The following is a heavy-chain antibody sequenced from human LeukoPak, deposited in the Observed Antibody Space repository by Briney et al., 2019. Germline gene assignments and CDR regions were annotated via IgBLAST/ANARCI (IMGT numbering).Heavy chain of an antibody. CDR3: ASGWLVSSLFDY. CDR2: ISSSSSYI. Sequence: PGGSLRLSCAASGFTFSSYSMNWVRQAPGKGLEWVSSISSSSSYIYYADSVKGRFTISRDNAKNSLYLQMNSLRAEDTAVYYCASGWLVSSLFDYWGQGTLVTVSS. D-gene: IGHD6-19*01. CDR1: GFTFSSYS. J-gene: IGHJ4*02. V-gene: IGHV3-21*01.